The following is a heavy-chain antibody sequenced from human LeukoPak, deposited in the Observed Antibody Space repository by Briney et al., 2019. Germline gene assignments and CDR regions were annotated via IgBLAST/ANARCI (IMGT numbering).Heavy chain of an antibody. Sequence: SETLSLTCTVSGGSISSYYWSWIRQSPGKGLEWIGYIYYSGRINYNPSLKSRVTISVDTSKNQFSLKLSPVTAADTAVYYCARGVVTSVVVFDYWGQGTLVTVSS. J-gene: IGHJ4*02. CDR1: GGSISSYY. D-gene: IGHD4-23*01. CDR2: IYYSGRI. CDR3: ARGVVTSVVVFDY. V-gene: IGHV4-59*01.